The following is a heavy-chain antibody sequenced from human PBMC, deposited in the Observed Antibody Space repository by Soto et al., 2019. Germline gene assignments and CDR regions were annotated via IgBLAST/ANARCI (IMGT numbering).Heavy chain of an antibody. Sequence: ASVKVSCKASGYTFSDYYIHWVRQAPGQGLEWMGWINPNSGGTKYAPKFQGGVTMTRDTSITTAYMELSRLKSVSAEDTALYYCARGKGTHRYWGPGTLVTVSS. CDR3: ARGKGTHRY. J-gene: IGHJ4*02. CDR1: GYTFSDYY. CDR2: INPNSGGT. V-gene: IGHV1-2*02. D-gene: IGHD3-10*01.